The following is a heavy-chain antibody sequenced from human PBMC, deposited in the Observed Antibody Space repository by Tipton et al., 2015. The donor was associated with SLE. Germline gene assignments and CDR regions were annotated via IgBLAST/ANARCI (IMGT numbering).Heavy chain of an antibody. CDR3: TRAYTPTTGRYFDY. CDR1: GFTFADYS. V-gene: IGHV3-49*04. CDR2: IRDKGYGGTT. Sequence: RSLRLSCKASGFTFADYSMIWVRQAPGKGLEWVALIRDKGYGGTTEYAASVKDRFTMSRDDSRGVVYLHMKSLKTEDTALYYCTRAYTPTTGRYFDYWGQGTLVTVSS. D-gene: IGHD4-17*01. J-gene: IGHJ4*02.